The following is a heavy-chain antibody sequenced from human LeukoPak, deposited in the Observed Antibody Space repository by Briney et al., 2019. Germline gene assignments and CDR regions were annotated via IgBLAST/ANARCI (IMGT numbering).Heavy chain of an antibody. CDR2: INPNSGGT. J-gene: IGHJ3*02. Sequence: ASVKVSCKASGYTFTGYYMHWVRQAPGQGPEWMGWINPNSGGTNYAQKFQGRVTMTRDTSISTAYMELSRLRSDDTAVYYCARVGGETYCSSTSCYGIDAFDIWGQGTMVTVSS. CDR1: GYTFTGYY. CDR3: ARVGGETYCSSTSCYGIDAFDI. V-gene: IGHV1-2*02. D-gene: IGHD2-2*01.